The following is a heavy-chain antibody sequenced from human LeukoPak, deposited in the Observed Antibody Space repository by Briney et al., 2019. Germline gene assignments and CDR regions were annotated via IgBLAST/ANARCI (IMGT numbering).Heavy chain of an antibody. Sequence: PSETLSLTCTVSGGSISSHYWTWIRQPPGKGLEWIGYIYNTGTTNYNPSLKSRVTISLDTSKNQFSLKLTYVTAADTAVYFCARDDYGVFDACDVWGQGTVVTVSS. V-gene: IGHV4-59*08. CDR1: GGSISSHY. J-gene: IGHJ3*01. CDR2: IYNTGTT. D-gene: IGHD3-16*01. CDR3: ARDDYGVFDACDV.